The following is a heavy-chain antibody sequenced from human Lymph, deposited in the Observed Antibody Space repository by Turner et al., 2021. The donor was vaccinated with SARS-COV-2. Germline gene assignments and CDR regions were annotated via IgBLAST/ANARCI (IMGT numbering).Heavy chain of an antibody. V-gene: IGHV3-43*01. CDR3: AKDQGSGSPYWYFDL. J-gene: IGHJ2*01. CDR1: GFTFDDYT. D-gene: IGHD1-26*01. Sequence: EVQLLESVGVVVQPGGSLRLSCSASGFTFDDYTMHWVRQAPGKGLEWVSLISWDGGSTYYADSVKGRFTISRDNSKNSLYLQMNSLRTEDTALYYCAKDQGSGSPYWYFDLWGRGTLVTVSS. CDR2: ISWDGGST.